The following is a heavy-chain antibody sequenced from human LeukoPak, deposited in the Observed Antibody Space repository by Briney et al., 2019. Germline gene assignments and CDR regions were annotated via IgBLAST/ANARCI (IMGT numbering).Heavy chain of an antibody. J-gene: IGHJ4*02. V-gene: IGHV4-31*03. CDR2: ISYSGST. Sequence: SSQTLSLTCTVSGGSISSGGYYWSWIRQHPGKGLEWMGYISYSGSTYYNPSLKSRLTISVDTSKNQFSLKLSSVTAADTAVYYCARGLPFRSGYYNLWGQGTLVTVSS. CDR3: ARGLPFRSGYYNL. CDR1: GGSISSGGYY. D-gene: IGHD3-3*01.